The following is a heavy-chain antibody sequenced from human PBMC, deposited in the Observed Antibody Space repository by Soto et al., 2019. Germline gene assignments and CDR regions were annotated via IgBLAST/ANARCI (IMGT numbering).Heavy chain of an antibody. D-gene: IGHD3-10*01. Sequence: QVQLVQSGAEVKKPGASVKVSCKASGYTFTTYEINWVRQVPGQGLEWRGWMSPSSGNTGYVDQFRGSVTMTSNTSVTTAHMELSSLRSEDTAVYYCARVGGQLFGDHGMDVWGQGPTVTVSS. CDR1: GYTFTTYE. CDR2: MSPSSGNT. CDR3: ARVGGQLFGDHGMDV. J-gene: IGHJ6*02. V-gene: IGHV1-8*01.